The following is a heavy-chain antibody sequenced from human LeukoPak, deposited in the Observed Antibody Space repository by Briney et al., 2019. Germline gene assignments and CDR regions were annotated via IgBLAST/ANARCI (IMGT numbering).Heavy chain of an antibody. CDR3: TTPPLIAVADEDY. Sequence: GGSLRLSCAASGFTFSNAWMSWVRQAPGKGLEWVGRIKSKTDGGATDYAAPVKGRFTISRDDSKNTLYLQMNSLKTEDTAVYYCTTPPLIAVADEDYWGQGTLVTVSS. D-gene: IGHD6-19*01. CDR1: GFTFSNAW. CDR2: IKSKTDGGAT. J-gene: IGHJ4*02. V-gene: IGHV3-15*01.